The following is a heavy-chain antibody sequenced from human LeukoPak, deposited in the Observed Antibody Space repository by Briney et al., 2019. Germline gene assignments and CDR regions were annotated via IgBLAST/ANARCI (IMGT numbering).Heavy chain of an antibody. V-gene: IGHV1-46*01. CDR1: EYTFTTYY. D-gene: IGHD5-18*01. CDR2: INPTGGST. J-gene: IGHJ4*02. CDR3: ASGYRYGPSGF. Sequence: ASVKVSCKASEYTFTTYYIHWVRQAPGQGLEWMGLINPTGGSTSYAQKFQGRVAMTRDMSTSTVYMELSSLRSEDTAVYYCASGYRYGPSGFWGQGTLVTVSP.